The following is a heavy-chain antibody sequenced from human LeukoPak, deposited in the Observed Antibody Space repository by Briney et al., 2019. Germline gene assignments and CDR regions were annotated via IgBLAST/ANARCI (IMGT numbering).Heavy chain of an antibody. CDR3: ARKAGYCSSTSCSHYWYFDL. D-gene: IGHD2-2*01. Sequence: SETLSLTCAVYGGSFSGYYWSWIRQPPGKGLEWIGEINHSGSPNYNPSLESRVTISVDTSKNQFSLKLSSVTAADTAVYYCARKAGYCSSTSCSHYWYFDLWGRGTLVTVSS. J-gene: IGHJ2*01. V-gene: IGHV4-34*01. CDR1: GGSFSGYY. CDR2: INHSGSP.